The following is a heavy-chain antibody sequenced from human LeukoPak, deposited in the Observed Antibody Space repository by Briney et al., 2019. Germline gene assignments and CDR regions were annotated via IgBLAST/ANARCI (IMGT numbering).Heavy chain of an antibody. CDR1: GGSISSGSYY. J-gene: IGHJ4*02. D-gene: IGHD3-10*01. CDR3: ARLDGDS. Sequence: SETLSLTCTVSGGSISSGSYYWSWIRQPAGKGLEWIGRIYTSGSTNYNPSLKSRVTISVDTSKNQFSLKLSSVTAADTAVYYCARLDGDSWGQGTLVTVSS. V-gene: IGHV4-61*02. CDR2: IYTSGST.